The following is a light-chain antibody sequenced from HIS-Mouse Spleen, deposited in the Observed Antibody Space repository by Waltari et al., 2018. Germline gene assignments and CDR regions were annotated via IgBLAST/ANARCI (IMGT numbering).Light chain of an antibody. V-gene: IGLV3-1*01. CDR2: QDS. Sequence: SYALTQPPSVSVSPGQTASITCSGDKLGDKYACWYQQKPGQSPVLVIYQDSKRPSGIPELFSGTNSGNTATLTISGTQAMDEADYYCQAWDSSTANVVFGGGTKLTVL. CDR3: QAWDSSTANVV. J-gene: IGLJ2*01. CDR1: KLGDKY.